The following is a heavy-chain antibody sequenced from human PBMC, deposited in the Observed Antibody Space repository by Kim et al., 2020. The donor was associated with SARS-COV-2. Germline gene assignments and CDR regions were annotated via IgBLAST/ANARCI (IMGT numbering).Heavy chain of an antibody. CDR1: GGTFSSYS. D-gene: IGHD2-2*01. CDR2: IIPIFGTA. CDR3: ARGVGYCSSTSCPTWGY. J-gene: IGHJ4*02. Sequence: SVKVSCKASGGTFSSYSISWVRQAPGQGLEWMGGIIPIFGTANYAQKFHGRVTITADISTSTAYMELSSLRSEDTAVYYCARGVGYCSSTSCPTWGYWGQGTLVTVSS. V-gene: IGHV1-69*06.